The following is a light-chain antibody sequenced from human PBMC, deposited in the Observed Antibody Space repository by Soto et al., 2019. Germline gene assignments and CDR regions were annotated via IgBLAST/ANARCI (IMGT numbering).Light chain of an antibody. V-gene: IGKV3-11*01. Sequence: ETVLTQSPGTLSLSPGERATLSCRASQPISSYLAWYQQKPGQAPRLLIYDASKRATGIPARFSGSGSGAEFTLTISNVEPEDFAVYYCQQRSNWPRTFGQGTKVDIK. CDR1: QPISSY. J-gene: IGKJ1*01. CDR3: QQRSNWPRT. CDR2: DAS.